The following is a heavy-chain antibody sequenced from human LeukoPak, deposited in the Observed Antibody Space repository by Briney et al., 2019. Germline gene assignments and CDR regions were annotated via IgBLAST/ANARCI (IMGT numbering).Heavy chain of an antibody. CDR3: AREEDGGTFDY. D-gene: IGHD1-1*01. CDR1: GYTFTNYY. J-gene: IGHJ4*02. Sequence: AAVKWCCTASGYTFTNYYIHWVRQAPGQGLEWMGIIVPSGGATNYPQKFQGRVTMTRDTSTTTVYMELSSLNSDDTAIYYCAREEDGGTFDYWGQGTVVPVSS. CDR2: IVPSGGAT. V-gene: IGHV1-46*01.